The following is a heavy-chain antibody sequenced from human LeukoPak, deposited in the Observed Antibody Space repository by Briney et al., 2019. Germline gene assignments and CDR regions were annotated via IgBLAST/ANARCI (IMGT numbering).Heavy chain of an antibody. CDR2: ISHSGSP. J-gene: IGHJ6*03. V-gene: IGHV4-34*01. CDR3: ARGYARFYYYYMDV. D-gene: IGHD6-6*01. Sequence: SETLSLTCAVYGGSFSGYYWSWIRQPPGKGLEWIGEISHSGSPNYNPSLKSRVTISVDTSKNHFSLRLRSVTAADTAVYYCARGYARFYYYYMDVWGKGTLVTVSS. CDR1: GGSFSGYY.